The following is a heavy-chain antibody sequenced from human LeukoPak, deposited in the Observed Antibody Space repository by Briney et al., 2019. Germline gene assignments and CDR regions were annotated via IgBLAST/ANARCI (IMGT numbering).Heavy chain of an antibody. CDR2: INHSGST. D-gene: IGHD1-14*01. V-gene: IGHV4-34*01. J-gene: IGHJ5*02. Sequence: SETLSLTCAVYGGSFSGYYWSWIRQPPGKGLEWIGEINHSGSTNYNPSLKSRVTISVDTSKNQFSLELSSVTAADTAVYYCARGLWAGGERFDPWGQGTLVTVSS. CDR1: GGSFSGYY. CDR3: ARGLWAGGERFDP.